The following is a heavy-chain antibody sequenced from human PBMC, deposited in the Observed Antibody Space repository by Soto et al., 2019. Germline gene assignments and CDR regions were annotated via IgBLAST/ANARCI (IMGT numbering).Heavy chain of an antibody. J-gene: IGHJ6*02. Sequence: SQTLSLTCAISGDSVSSNSAAWNWIRQSPSRGLEWLGRTYYRSKWYNDYAVSVKSRITINPDTSKNQFSLQLNSVTPEDTAVYYWARESYYDFWSGYQVFNYHYYYGMHVRGQAT. D-gene: IGHD3-3*01. CDR3: ARESYYDFWSGYQVFNYHYYYGMHV. CDR1: GDSVSSNSAA. V-gene: IGHV6-1*01. CDR2: TYYRSKWYN.